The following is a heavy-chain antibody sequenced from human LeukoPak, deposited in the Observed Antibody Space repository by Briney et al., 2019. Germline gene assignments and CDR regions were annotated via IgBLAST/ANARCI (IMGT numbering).Heavy chain of an antibody. CDR3: ARVGDSSSLAY. J-gene: IGHJ4*02. CDR1: GYSISSGYY. Sequence: SETLSLTCTVSGYSISSGYYWGWIRQPPGKGLEWIGSGSTYYNPSLKSRVTISVDRSKNQLSLKLSSVTAADTAVYYCARVGDSSSLAYWGQGTLVTVSS. CDR2: SGST. V-gene: IGHV4-38-2*02. D-gene: IGHD6-6*01.